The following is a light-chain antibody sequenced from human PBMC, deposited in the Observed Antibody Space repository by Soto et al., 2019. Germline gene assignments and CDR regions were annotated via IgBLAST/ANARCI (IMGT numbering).Light chain of an antibody. CDR3: QQYGKSPWT. Sequence: IVLTQSPGTLSLSPGERATLSCRASQSVTSSFLAWYQQNPGQAPRLLIYGASNRATGIPDRFSGSGSGTDCTLTISRLEPEDFAVYYCQQYGKSPWTFGQGTKVESK. J-gene: IGKJ1*01. CDR2: GAS. CDR1: QSVTSSF. V-gene: IGKV3-20*01.